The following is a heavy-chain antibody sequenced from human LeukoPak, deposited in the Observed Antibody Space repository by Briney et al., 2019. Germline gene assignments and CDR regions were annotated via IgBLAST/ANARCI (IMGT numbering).Heavy chain of an antibody. Sequence: GRSLRLSCAASGFTFSTYGMHWVRQAPGKGLEWVAVMSSGGNKEYYADSVGDRFTISRDNSNNTLSLQMNSLRPEDTAVYYCAKGLRGYYYFDYWGQGTLVTVSS. CDR2: MSSGGNKE. J-gene: IGHJ4*02. CDR3: AKGLRGYYYFDY. CDR1: GFTFSTYG. V-gene: IGHV3-30*18. D-gene: IGHD5-18*01.